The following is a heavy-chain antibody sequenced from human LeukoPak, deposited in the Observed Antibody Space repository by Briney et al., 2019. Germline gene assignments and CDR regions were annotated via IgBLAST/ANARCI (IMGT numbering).Heavy chain of an antibody. CDR3: ARESRRYSGSPGDY. D-gene: IGHD1-26*01. J-gene: IGHJ4*02. CDR2: INWGGGST. V-gene: IGHV3-20*04. Sequence: GGSLRLSCAASGFTFSSYSMNWVRQAPGKGLEWVSGINWGGGSTGYADSVKGRLTISRDNAKNSLYLEMHSLRAEDTAVYYCARESRRYSGSPGDYWGQGTLVIVSS. CDR1: GFTFSSYS.